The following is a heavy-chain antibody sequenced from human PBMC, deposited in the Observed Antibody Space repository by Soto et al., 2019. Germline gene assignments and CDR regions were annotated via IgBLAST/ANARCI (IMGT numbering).Heavy chain of an antibody. CDR2: IIPIFGTA. J-gene: IGHJ4*02. Sequence: SVKVSCKASGGTFSSYAIIWVRQAPGQGLEWMGGIIPIFGTANYAQKFQGRVTITADESTSTAYMELSSLRSDDTAVYYCARAIPYCSGGSCYPYYFDYWGQGTLVTAPQ. CDR1: GGTFSSYA. CDR3: ARAIPYCSGGSCYPYYFDY. D-gene: IGHD2-15*01. V-gene: IGHV1-69*13.